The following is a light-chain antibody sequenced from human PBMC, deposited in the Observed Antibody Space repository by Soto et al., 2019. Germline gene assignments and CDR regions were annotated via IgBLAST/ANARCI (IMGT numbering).Light chain of an antibody. CDR3: QRYSVVWS. CDR2: DAS. J-gene: IGKJ1*01. CDR1: QSVSNW. V-gene: IGKV1-5*01. Sequence: DIQMTQSPSTLSASVGDRVTITCRASQSVSNWLAWYQQKPGKAPKLLIYDASSLESGVPSRFNGSGSGTEFTLTISSLPPDDFATYYCQRYSVVWSFGQGTKVDIK.